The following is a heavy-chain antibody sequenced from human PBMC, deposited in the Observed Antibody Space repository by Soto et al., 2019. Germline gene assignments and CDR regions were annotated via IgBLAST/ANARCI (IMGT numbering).Heavy chain of an antibody. CDR1: GGSISSSSYY. D-gene: IGHD5-18*01. CDR2: IYYSGST. Sequence: PSETLSLTCTVSGGSISSSSYYWGWIRQPPGKGLEWIGSIYYSGSTYYNPSLKSRVTISVDTSKNQFSLKLSSVTAADTAVYYCARHGGYSFDYWGQGTLVTVSS. V-gene: IGHV4-39*01. CDR3: ARHGGYSFDY. J-gene: IGHJ4*02.